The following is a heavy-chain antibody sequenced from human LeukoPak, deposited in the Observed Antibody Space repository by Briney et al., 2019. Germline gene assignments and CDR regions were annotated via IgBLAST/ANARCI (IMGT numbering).Heavy chain of an antibody. J-gene: IGHJ4*02. Sequence: PGGSLRLSCAASGFTFSSFAMRWVRQAPGKGLEWVSVSGISGSGGESGDGTYYADFVKGRFTTSRDDSNNTLYLQMNNLKVEDTAVYYCAKHRSGIAASGSNYWGQGTLVSVSS. V-gene: IGHV3-23*01. D-gene: IGHD6-13*01. CDR3: AKHRSGIAASGSNY. CDR2: ISGSGGESGDGT. CDR1: GFTFSSFA.